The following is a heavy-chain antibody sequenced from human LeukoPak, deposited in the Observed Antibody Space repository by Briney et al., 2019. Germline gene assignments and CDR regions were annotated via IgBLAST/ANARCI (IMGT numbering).Heavy chain of an antibody. Sequence: GGSLRLSCAASGFTFSSYWMSWVRQAPGKGLEWVANIKQDGSEKYYVDSVKGRFTISRDNAKNSLYLQMNSLRAEDTAVYYCARDSPYYDFWSGVLRYYYGMDVWGQGTTVTVSS. CDR2: IKQDGSEK. D-gene: IGHD3-3*01. V-gene: IGHV3-7*01. CDR1: GFTFSSYW. J-gene: IGHJ6*02. CDR3: ARDSPYYDFWSGVLRYYYGMDV.